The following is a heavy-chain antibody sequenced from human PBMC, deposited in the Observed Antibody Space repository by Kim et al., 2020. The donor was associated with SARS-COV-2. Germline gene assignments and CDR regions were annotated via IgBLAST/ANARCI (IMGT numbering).Heavy chain of an antibody. J-gene: IGHJ4*02. V-gene: IGHV3-15*01. CDR3: TSQQRSNMRVVVIFPDY. Sequence: PVKGRCTISREESENTLYLQMNSLKTEDTAVYYCTSQQRSNMRVVVIFPDYWGQGTLVTVSS. D-gene: IGHD3-22*01.